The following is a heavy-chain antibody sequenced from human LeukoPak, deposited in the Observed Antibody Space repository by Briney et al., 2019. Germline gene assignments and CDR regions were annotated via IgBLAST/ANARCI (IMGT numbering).Heavy chain of an antibody. D-gene: IGHD1-7*01. Sequence: WGAPRTSCGAPGFPLRSYSMNWVRQASGKGPEGVFKNNSSSSTIYYADSVKGRFTISRDNAKSSLYLQMNSLRAEDTAVYYCARYLLELRWGSRYYYMDVWGKGTTVTVSS. CDR2: NNSSSSTI. J-gene: IGHJ6*03. CDR1: GFPLRSYS. CDR3: ARYLLELRWGSRYYYMDV. V-gene: IGHV3-48*04.